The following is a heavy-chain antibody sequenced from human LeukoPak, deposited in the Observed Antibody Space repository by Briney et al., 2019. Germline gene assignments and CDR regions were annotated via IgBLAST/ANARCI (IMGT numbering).Heavy chain of an antibody. Sequence: TGGSLRLSCAASGFTFSSYAMSWVRQAPGKGLEWVSAISGSGGSTYYADSVKGRFTISRDNSKNSLYLQMNSLRAEDTALYYCAKDIAQLNSDYYYYYGMDVWGQGTLVTVSS. V-gene: IGHV3-23*01. CDR2: ISGSGGST. CDR3: AKDIAQLNSDYYYYYGMDV. J-gene: IGHJ6*02. D-gene: IGHD1-1*01. CDR1: GFTFSSYA.